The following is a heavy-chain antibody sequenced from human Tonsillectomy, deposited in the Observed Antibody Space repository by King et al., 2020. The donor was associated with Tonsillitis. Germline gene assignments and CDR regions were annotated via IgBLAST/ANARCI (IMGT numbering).Heavy chain of an antibody. CDR2: TSYDGGNK. CDR1: GFTFSSFA. J-gene: IGHJ4*02. V-gene: IGHV3-30-3*01. Sequence: VQLVESGGGVVQPERSLRLSCAASGFTFSSFAMHWVRQAPGKGLEWVAVTSYDGGNKYSADSVKGRFTISRDNSKNTLFLQMSSLRLEDTAVYYCARGGRSSWYFFDHWGQGTLVSVSS. D-gene: IGHD6-13*01. CDR3: ARGGRSSWYFFDH.